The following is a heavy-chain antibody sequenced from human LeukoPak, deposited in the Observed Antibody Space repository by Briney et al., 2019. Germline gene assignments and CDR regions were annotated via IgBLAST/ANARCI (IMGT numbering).Heavy chain of an antibody. V-gene: IGHV1-18*01. CDR1: GYTFTSYG. J-gene: IGHJ5*02. D-gene: IGHD3-3*01. CDR3: AREWYYDFWSGYYPTGNWFDP. Sequence: ASVKVSCEASGYTFTSYGISWVRQAPGQGLEWMGWISAYNGNTNYAQKLQGRVTMTTNTSTSTAYMELRSLRSDDTAVYYCAREWYYDFWSGYYPTGNWFDPWGQGTLVTVSS. CDR2: ISAYNGNT.